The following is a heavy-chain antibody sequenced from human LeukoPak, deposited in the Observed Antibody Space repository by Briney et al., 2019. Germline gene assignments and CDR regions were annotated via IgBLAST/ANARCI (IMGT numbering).Heavy chain of an antibody. V-gene: IGHV3-23*05. CDR3: ARGPRDSWYFDL. CDR1: GFTFSAYA. J-gene: IGHJ2*01. Sequence: GGSLRLSCEASGFTFSAYAMTWVRQAPGKGLEWVSSIGSDNKPHYSESVKGRFTISRDNSKNTLYLQMNSLRAEDTAVYYCARGPRDSWYFDLWGRGTLVTVSS. CDR2: IGSDNKP.